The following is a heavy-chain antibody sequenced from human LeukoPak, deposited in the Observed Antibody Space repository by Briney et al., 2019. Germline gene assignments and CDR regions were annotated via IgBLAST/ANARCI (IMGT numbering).Heavy chain of an antibody. CDR2: ISAYNGNT. Sequence: ASVKVSCKASGYTFTSYGISWVRQAPGQGLEWMGWISAYNGNTNYAQKLQGRVTMTTDTSTSTAYMELRSLRSDDTAAYYCARDRPIVVVTAPANGYYYYYYGMDVWGQGTTVTVSS. CDR1: GYTFTSYG. CDR3: ARDRPIVVVTAPANGYYYYYYGMDV. D-gene: IGHD2-21*02. J-gene: IGHJ6*02. V-gene: IGHV1-18*01.